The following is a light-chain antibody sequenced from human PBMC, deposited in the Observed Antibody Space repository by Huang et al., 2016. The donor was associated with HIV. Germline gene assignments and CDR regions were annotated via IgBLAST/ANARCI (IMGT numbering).Light chain of an antibody. CDR1: QRVSSSY. J-gene: IGKJ1*01. CDR2: SAS. V-gene: IGKV3-20*01. Sequence: EIVLTQSPGTLSLSPGERATLSCRASQRVSSSYLAWYQQKPGKAPRLLIYSASSRATGIPDRFSGSGSGTDFTLTISRLEPEDFAVYYCQQYGSSPGTFGQGTKVEIK. CDR3: QQYGSSPGT.